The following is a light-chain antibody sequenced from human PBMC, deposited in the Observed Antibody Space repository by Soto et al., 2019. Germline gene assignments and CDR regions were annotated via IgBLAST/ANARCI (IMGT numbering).Light chain of an antibody. CDR1: QSIRSW. CDR3: QQYNSYSWT. Sequence: DIPMTQSPSTLSASVGDRVTITCRASQSIRSWLAWYQQKPGKAPKLLIYKASSLESGVPSRFSGSGSGTEFPLTISSLQPDDFATYYCQQYNSYSWTFGQGTKVEIK. V-gene: IGKV1-5*03. CDR2: KAS. J-gene: IGKJ1*01.